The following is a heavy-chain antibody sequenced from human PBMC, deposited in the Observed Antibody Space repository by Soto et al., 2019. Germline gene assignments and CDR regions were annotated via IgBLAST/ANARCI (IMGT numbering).Heavy chain of an antibody. V-gene: IGHV4-59*12. CDR1: GGSISSYY. D-gene: IGHD3-10*01. CDR2: INYSGST. Sequence: SETLSLTCTVSGGSISSYYWSWIRQPPGKGLEWIGEINYSGSTNYNPSLKSRVTISVDTSKNQFSLKLSSVTAADTAVYYCASAQALWFGELAYWGQGTLVTVSS. J-gene: IGHJ4*02. CDR3: ASAQALWFGELAY.